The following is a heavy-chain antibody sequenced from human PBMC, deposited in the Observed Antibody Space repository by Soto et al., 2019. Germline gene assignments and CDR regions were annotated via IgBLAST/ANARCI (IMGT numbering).Heavy chain of an antibody. V-gene: IGHV1-18*01. Sequence: QVQLVQSGAEVKKPGASVKVSCKASGYTFTSYGISWVRQAPGQGLEWMGWISAYNGNTNYAQKLQGRVTMTTDTSTSTAYMELRSLRSDDTAVYYCAIEASTVTRYYYYYYYMDVWGKGTTVTVSS. CDR3: AIEASTVTRYYYYYYYMDV. D-gene: IGHD4-4*01. CDR1: GYTFTSYG. CDR2: ISAYNGNT. J-gene: IGHJ6*03.